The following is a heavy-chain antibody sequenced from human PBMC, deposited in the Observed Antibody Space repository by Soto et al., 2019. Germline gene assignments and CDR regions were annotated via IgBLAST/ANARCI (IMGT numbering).Heavy chain of an antibody. J-gene: IGHJ4*02. Sequence: QVQLQESGPGLVKPSQTLSLTCTVSGGSISSGDYYWSWIRQPPGKGLEWIGYIYYSGSTYYNPSLTSRVTIAVDTSKHQFSLNRSSVTAADTAVYYSASNSYGYFFYEYWCQGTRVRVSS. D-gene: IGHD5-18*01. CDR2: IYYSGST. CDR3: ASNSYGYFFYEY. CDR1: GGSISSGDYY. V-gene: IGHV4-30-4*01.